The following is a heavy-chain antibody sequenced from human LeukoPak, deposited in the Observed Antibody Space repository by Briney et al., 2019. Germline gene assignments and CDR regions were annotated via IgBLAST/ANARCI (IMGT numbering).Heavy chain of an antibody. V-gene: IGHV1-2*02. D-gene: IGHD1-7*01. CDR3: ARIHGYNWNYSY. Sequence: ASVKVSCKASGYTFTGYYMHWVRQAPGQGFEWMGWINPNSGGTNYAQKFQGRVTMTRDTSISTAYMELSRLRSDDTAVYYCARIHGYNWNYSYWGQGTLVTVSS. J-gene: IGHJ4*02. CDR1: GYTFTGYY. CDR2: INPNSGGT.